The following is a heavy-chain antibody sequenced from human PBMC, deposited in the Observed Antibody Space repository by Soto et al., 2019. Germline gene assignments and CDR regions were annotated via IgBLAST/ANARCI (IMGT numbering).Heavy chain of an antibody. CDR2: IQHTGNT. CDR3: AKDVSSRRWFDP. V-gene: IGHV4-4*07. D-gene: IGHD3-16*01. CDR1: GASIRSYH. J-gene: IGHJ5*02. Sequence: SETLSLTCAVSGASIRSYHWSFLRQPAGKGLEWIGRIQHTGNTNYNPSLKSRVTMSADTSKNQISLKMTSVTAAGTAVYFCAKDVSSRRWFDPWGQGVRVTVSS.